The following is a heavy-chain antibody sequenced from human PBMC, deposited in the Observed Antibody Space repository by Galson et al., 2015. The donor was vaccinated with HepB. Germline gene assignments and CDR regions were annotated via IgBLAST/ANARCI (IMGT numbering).Heavy chain of an antibody. D-gene: IGHD3-9*01. CDR2: IRYDGSNK. V-gene: IGHV3-30*02. CDR3: AKETYYDILDLYYGMDV. J-gene: IGHJ6*02. CDR1: GFTFSSYG. Sequence: SLRLSCAASGFTFSSYGMHWVRQAPGKGLEWVAFIRYDGSNKYYADSVKGRFTISRDNSKNTLFLQMNSLRAEDTAVYYCAKETYYDILDLYYGMDVWGQGTTVTVSS.